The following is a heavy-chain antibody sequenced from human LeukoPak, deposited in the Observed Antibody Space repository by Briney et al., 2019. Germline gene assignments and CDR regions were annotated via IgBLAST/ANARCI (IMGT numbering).Heavy chain of an antibody. CDR3: ASRSVVGNWFDP. J-gene: IGHJ5*02. CDR2: INPNSGGT. CDR1: GYTFTGYY. D-gene: IGHD1-26*01. V-gene: IGHV1-2*02. Sequence: PWASVKVSSKASGYTFTGYYMRWVRQAPGQGLEWMGWINPNSGGTNYAQKFQGRVTMTRDTSISTAYMELSRLRSDDTAVYYCASRSVVGNWFDPWGQGTLVTVSS.